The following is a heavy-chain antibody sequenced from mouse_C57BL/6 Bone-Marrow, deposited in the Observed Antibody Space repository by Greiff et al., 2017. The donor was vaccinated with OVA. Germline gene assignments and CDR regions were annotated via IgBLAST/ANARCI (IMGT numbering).Heavy chain of an antibody. V-gene: IGHV5-4*01. Sequence: EVKVVESGGGLVKPGGSLKLSCAASGFTFSSYAMSWVRQTPEKRLEWVATISDGGSYTYYPDNVKGRFTISRDNAKNHLYLQMSHLKSEDTAMYYCARDSNYDWFAYWGQGTLVTVSA. D-gene: IGHD2-5*01. J-gene: IGHJ3*01. CDR1: GFTFSSYA. CDR3: ARDSNYDWFAY. CDR2: ISDGGSYT.